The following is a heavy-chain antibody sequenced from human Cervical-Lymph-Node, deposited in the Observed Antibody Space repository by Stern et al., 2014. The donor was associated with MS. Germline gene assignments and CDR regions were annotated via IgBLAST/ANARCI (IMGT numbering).Heavy chain of an antibody. CDR3: VREGESLKNFDF. CDR1: GNILTRYY. CDR2: INPRDATT. J-gene: IGHJ4*02. Sequence: MQLVESGAEVKEPGASVKLSCKPSGNILTRYYMHWVRQAPGQVLEWVALINPRDATTDYAQKLRGRVTMTRDTSTSTVYMELTSLRSEDTAVYYCVREGESLKNFDFWGQGTLVTVSS. V-gene: IGHV1-46*04.